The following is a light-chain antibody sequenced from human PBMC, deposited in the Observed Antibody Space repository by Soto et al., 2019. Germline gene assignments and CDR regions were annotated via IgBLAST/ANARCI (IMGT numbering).Light chain of an antibody. CDR3: CSYAGSPLV. J-gene: IGLJ1*01. V-gene: IGLV2-11*01. CDR2: DVS. Sequence: QSALTQPGSVSGSPGQSVTISCTGTSSDVGGYNYVSWYQQHPGKAPKLMIYDVSKRPSGVPDRFSGSKSGNTASLTISGLQAEDEADYYCCSYAGSPLVFGTGTKVTVL. CDR1: SSDVGGYNY.